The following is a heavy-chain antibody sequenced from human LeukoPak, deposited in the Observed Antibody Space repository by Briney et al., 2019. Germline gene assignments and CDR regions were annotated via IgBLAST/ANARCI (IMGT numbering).Heavy chain of an antibody. J-gene: IGHJ4*02. CDR2: LIVSSDYT. Sequence: GSLTLSCAASGVTISTYAMSCFRHAPRKRRVWGSGLIVSSDYTYYADSVKGRFTISRDYSKKTLYMKMNNLSFDYTAVYYCAKNQIYGSTTSCFGNWGQGTLVTVSS. CDR3: AKNQIYGSTTSCFGN. D-gene: IGHD2-2*01. V-gene: IGHV3-23*01. CDR1: GVTISTYA.